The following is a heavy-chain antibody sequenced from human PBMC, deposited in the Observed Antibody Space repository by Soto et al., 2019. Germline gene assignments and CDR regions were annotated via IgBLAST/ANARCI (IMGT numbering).Heavy chain of an antibody. CDR2: TYYRSKWYN. CDR1: GDSVSSNSAA. J-gene: IGHJ3*02. D-gene: IGHD6-19*01. V-gene: IGHV6-1*01. CDR3: ARVLGQWMVLVGAIDI. Sequence: SQTLSLTCAISGDSVSSNSAAWNWIRQSPSRGLEWLGRTYYRSKWYNDYAVSVKSRITINPDTSKNQFSLQLNSVTPEDTAVYYCARVLGQWMVLVGAIDIWGQATMVTVSS.